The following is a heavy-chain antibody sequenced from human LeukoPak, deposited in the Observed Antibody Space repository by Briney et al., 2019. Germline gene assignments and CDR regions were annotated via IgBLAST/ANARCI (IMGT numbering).Heavy chain of an antibody. D-gene: IGHD3-16*01. CDR2: IKQDGSEK. CDR1: GFTFSSYW. Sequence: PGGSLRLSCAASGFTFSSYWMTWVRQAPGKGLEWVANIKQDGSEKYYVDSVKGRFTISRDNAKNSLFLQMNSLRAEDTAVYYCASPFGTHFSWGQGTLVTVSS. V-gene: IGHV3-7*03. CDR3: ASPFGTHFS. J-gene: IGHJ5*02.